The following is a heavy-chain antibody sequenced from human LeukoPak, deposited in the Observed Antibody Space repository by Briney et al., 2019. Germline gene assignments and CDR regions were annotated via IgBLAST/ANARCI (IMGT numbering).Heavy chain of an antibody. D-gene: IGHD3-22*01. CDR1: GYTFTGYY. CDR3: ARVGPYYYDSSGYYYDY. J-gene: IGHJ4*02. V-gene: IGHV1-2*02. Sequence: ASVKVSCKASGYTFTGYYMHWVRQALGQGLEWMGWINPNSGGTNYAQKFQGRVTMTRDTSISTAYMELSRLRSDDTAVYYCARVGPYYYDSSGYYYDYWGQGTLVTVSS. CDR2: INPNSGGT.